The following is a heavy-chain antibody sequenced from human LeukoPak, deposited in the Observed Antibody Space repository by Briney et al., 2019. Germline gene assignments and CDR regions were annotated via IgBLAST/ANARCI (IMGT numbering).Heavy chain of an antibody. Sequence: SETLSLTCTVSGGSISSSSYDWGWIRQPPGKGLEWIGSIYYSGSTYYNPSLKSRVTISVDTSKNQFSLKLSSVTAADTAVYCCASMSWIQLWSSHCSGGSCPPYFAYWGQGTLVTVSS. J-gene: IGHJ4*02. CDR3: ASMSWIQLWSSHCSGGSCPPYFAY. CDR2: IYYSGST. CDR1: GGSISSSSYD. V-gene: IGHV4-39*01. D-gene: IGHD2-15*01.